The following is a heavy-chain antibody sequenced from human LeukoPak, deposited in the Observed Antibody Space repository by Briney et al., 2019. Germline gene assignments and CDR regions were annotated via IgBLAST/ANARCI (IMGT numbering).Heavy chain of an antibody. CDR2: ISYDGSNK. D-gene: IGHD3-22*01. CDR3: ARGYYDSLFYFDY. J-gene: IGHJ4*02. CDR1: GFTFSSYA. Sequence: GRSLRLSRAASGFTFSSYAMHWVRQAPGKGLEWVAVISYDGSNKYYADSVKGRFTISRDNSKNTLYLQMNSPRAEDTAVYYCARGYYDSLFYFDYWGQGTLVTVSS. V-gene: IGHV3-30*04.